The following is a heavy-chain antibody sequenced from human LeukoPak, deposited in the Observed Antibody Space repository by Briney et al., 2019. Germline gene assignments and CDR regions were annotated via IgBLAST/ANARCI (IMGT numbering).Heavy chain of an antibody. V-gene: IGHV3-21*04. CDR1: GFTFSSYS. J-gene: IGHJ6*03. D-gene: IGHD6-19*01. CDR3: AKDGVIGWAYMDV. CDR2: ISSSSSYI. Sequence: GGSLRLSCAASGFTFSSYSMNWVRQAPGKGLEWVSSISSSSSYIYYADSVKGRFTISRDNSKNTLYLQVNSLRSEDTAVYYCAKDGVIGWAYMDVWGKGTTVTVSS.